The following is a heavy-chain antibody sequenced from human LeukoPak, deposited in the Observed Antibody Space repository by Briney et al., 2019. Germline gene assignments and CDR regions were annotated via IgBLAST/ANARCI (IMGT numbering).Heavy chain of an antibody. V-gene: IGHV3-66*01. CDR1: GFTVSSNY. CDR3: ARDRVYYYDSSGYYPDAFDI. D-gene: IGHD3-22*01. J-gene: IGHJ3*02. Sequence: PGGSLRLSCAASGFTVSSNYMSWVRQAPGKGLEWVSVIYSGGSTYYADSVKGRFTISRDNSKNTLYLQMNSLRAEDTAVYCCARDRVYYYDSSGYYPDAFDIWGQGTMVTVSS. CDR2: IYSGGST.